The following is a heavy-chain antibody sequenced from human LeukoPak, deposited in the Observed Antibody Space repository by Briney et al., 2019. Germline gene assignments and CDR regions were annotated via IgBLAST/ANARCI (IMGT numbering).Heavy chain of an antibody. CDR3: ARVSCSGGSCCSDY. J-gene: IGHJ4*02. Sequence: PSETLSLTCTVSGGSISSYYWSWIRQPPGKGLEWIGYIYYSGSTNYNPSLKSRVTISVDTSKNQFSLKLSSVTAADTAVYYCARVSCSGGSCCSDYWGQGTLVTVSS. V-gene: IGHV4-59*01. CDR1: GGSISSYY. CDR2: IYYSGST. D-gene: IGHD2-15*01.